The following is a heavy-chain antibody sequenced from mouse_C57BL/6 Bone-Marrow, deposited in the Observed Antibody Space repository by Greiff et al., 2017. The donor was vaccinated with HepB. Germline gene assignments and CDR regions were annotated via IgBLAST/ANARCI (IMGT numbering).Heavy chain of an antibody. Sequence: VQLQQPGAELVRPGTSVKLSCKASGYTFTSYWMHWVKQRPGQGLEWIGVIDPSDSYTNYNQKFKGKATLTVDTSSSTAYMQLSSLTSEDSAVYYCARRGNSGYLYAMDYWGQGTSVTVSS. D-gene: IGHD2-2*01. J-gene: IGHJ4*01. CDR3: ARRGNSGYLYAMDY. V-gene: IGHV1-59*01. CDR2: IDPSDSYT. CDR1: GYTFTSYW.